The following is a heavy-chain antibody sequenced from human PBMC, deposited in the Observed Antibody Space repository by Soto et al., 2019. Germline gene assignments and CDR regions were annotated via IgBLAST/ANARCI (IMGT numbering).Heavy chain of an antibody. J-gene: IGHJ4*02. CDR2: ISGSGGST. CDR3: AKDPTGYYYGSGSYWIPFDY. CDR1: GFTFSSYA. D-gene: IGHD3-10*01. Sequence: GGSLRLSCAASGFTFSSYAMSWVRQAPGKGLEWVSAISGSGGSTYYADSVKGRFTISRDNSKNTLYLQMNSLRAEDTAVYYCAKDPTGYYYGSGSYWIPFDYWGQGTLVTVSS. V-gene: IGHV3-23*01.